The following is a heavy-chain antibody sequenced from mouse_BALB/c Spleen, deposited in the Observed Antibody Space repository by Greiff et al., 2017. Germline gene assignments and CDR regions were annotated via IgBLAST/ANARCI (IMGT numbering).Heavy chain of an antibody. Sequence: EVKLVESGGGLVQPGGSRKLSCAASGFTFSDYGMAWVRQAPGRGPEWVAFISNLAYSIYDADTVTGRFTISRENAKNTLYLEMSSLRSEDTAMYYCAREGAGTRAMDYWGQGTSVTVSS. CDR1: GFTFSDYG. V-gene: IGHV5-15*02. CDR3: AREGAGTRAMDY. D-gene: IGHD4-1*01. J-gene: IGHJ4*01. CDR2: ISNLAYSI.